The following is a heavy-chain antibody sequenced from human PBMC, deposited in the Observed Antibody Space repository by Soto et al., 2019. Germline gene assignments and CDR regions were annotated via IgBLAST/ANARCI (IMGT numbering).Heavy chain of an antibody. CDR3: TTGSVEGV. CDR1: GFSFSNAW. V-gene: IGHV3-15*07. D-gene: IGHD2-15*01. J-gene: IGHJ6*02. Sequence: ESGGGLVKPGGSLRLSCAASGFSFSNAWMNWVRQAPGKGLEWGGRIKRKIDGEATDYAGPVKGRVTVFRDDSKSALYLQMNSVKGDDTAVYYCTTGSVEGVWGQGTTVTVS. CDR2: IKRKIDGEAT.